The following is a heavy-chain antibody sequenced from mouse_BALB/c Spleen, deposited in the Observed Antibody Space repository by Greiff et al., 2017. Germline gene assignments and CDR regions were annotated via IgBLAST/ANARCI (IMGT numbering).Heavy chain of an antibody. CDR1: GFTFSTYG. CDR2: ISSGGSYI. D-gene: IGHD2-3*01. V-gene: IGHV5-6*01. Sequence: EVQVVESGGDLVKPGGSLKLSCAASGFTFSTYGMSWVRQTPDKRLEWVASISSGGSYIHYPDSVKGRFTISRDNAKNTLYLQMSSLKSEDTAMYYCARIYDGYWMEAMDYWGQGTSVTVSS. J-gene: IGHJ4*01. CDR3: ARIYDGYWMEAMDY.